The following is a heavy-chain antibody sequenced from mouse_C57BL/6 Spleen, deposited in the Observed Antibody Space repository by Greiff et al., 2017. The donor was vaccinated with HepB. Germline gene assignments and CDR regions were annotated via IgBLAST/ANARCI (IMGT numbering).Heavy chain of an antibody. CDR1: GYTFTDYE. Sequence: QVQLQQSGAELVRPGASVTLSCKASGYTFTDYEMHWVKQTPVHGLEWIGAIDPETGGTAYNQKFKGKAILTADKSSSTAYMELRSLTSEDSAVYYCTRNFHSVVSFDYGGQGTTLTVSS. CDR3: TRNFHSVVSFDY. D-gene: IGHD1-1*01. CDR2: IDPETGGT. V-gene: IGHV1-15*01. J-gene: IGHJ2*01.